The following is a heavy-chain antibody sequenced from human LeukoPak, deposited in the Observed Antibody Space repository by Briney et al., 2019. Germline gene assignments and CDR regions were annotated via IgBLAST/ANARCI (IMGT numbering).Heavy chain of an antibody. V-gene: IGHV4-61*02. Sequence: PSETLSLTCTVSGGSISSGSYYWSWIRQPAGKGLEWIGRIYLSGSTNYNPSLKSRVTISVDTSKNQFSLKLSSVTAADTAVYYCASTEKQWLVLRWNGPIDYWGQGTLVTVSS. D-gene: IGHD6-19*01. CDR1: GGSISSGSYY. CDR3: ASTEKQWLVLRWNGPIDY. CDR2: IYLSGST. J-gene: IGHJ4*02.